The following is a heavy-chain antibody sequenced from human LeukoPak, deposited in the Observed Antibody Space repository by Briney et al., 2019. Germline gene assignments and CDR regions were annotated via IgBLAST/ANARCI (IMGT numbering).Heavy chain of an antibody. Sequence: ASVKVSCKASGYTFTGYYMHWVRQAPGQGLEWMGWINPNSGGTNYAQKFQGRVTMTRDTSISTAYMELSRLRSDDTAVYYCARLSNGVGSSSNTYFDYWGQETLVTVSS. J-gene: IGHJ4*02. D-gene: IGHD6-6*01. CDR3: ARLSNGVGSSSNTYFDY. CDR1: GYTFTGYY. CDR2: INPNSGGT. V-gene: IGHV1-2*02.